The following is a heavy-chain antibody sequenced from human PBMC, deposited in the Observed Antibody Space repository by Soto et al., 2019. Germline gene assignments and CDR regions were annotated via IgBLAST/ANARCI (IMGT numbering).Heavy chain of an antibody. D-gene: IGHD4-17*01. CDR1: GGSISSGGYY. V-gene: IGHV4-31*03. CDR3: AGDPGRNYGV. CDR2: IYYSGST. Sequence: SETLSLTCTVSGGSISSGGYYWSWIRQHPGKGLEWIGCIYYSGSTYYNPSLKSRVTISVDTSKNQFSLKLSSVTAADTAVYYCAGDPGRNYGVWGQGTLVTVSS. J-gene: IGHJ4*02.